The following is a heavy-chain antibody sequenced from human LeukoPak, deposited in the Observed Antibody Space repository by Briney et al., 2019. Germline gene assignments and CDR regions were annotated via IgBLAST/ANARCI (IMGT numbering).Heavy chain of an antibody. J-gene: IGHJ4*02. D-gene: IGHD4-17*01. V-gene: IGHV4-4*02. CDR2: IYHSGSI. Sequence: SETLSLTCAVSGGSISSNNWWSWVRQPPGKGVEWIGEIYHSGSINYNPSLKSRVTISVDKSKNQFSLKLSSVTAADTAVYYCASAMTSVTTTVPYDYWGQGTLVTVSS. CDR3: ASAMTSVTTTVPYDY. CDR1: GGSISSNNW.